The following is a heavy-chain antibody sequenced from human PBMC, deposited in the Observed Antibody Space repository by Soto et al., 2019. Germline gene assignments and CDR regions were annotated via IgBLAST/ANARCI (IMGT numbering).Heavy chain of an antibody. D-gene: IGHD2-2*02. CDR2: ISASGHQT. V-gene: IGHV3-23*04. CDR3: ARDGYCSSTICYTGAFDI. Sequence: EVQLVESGGGFVQPGGSLRLSCVDSGSTFRNFSMSWVRQAPGKGLEWVSGISASGHQTHYVDSVKGRFTISRDNAKKMLTLQMNSLRAEDTALYYWARDGYCSSTICYTGAFDIWGLGTLVTVSS. CDR1: GSTFRNFS. J-gene: IGHJ3*02.